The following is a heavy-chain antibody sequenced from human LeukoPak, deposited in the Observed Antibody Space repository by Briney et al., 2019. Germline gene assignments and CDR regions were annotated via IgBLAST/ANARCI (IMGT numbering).Heavy chain of an antibody. CDR3: AGSRTTVTKDPLDS. Sequence: GGSLRLSCAASGFTFSSFAMSWVRQAPGKGLEWVSAISSRSVYIYSADSVRGRFTISRDDAENSLFLQMNSLRAEDTAVYYCAGSRTTVTKDPLDSWGQGALVTVSS. V-gene: IGHV3-21*01. J-gene: IGHJ4*02. D-gene: IGHD4-17*01. CDR2: ISSRSVYI. CDR1: GFTFSSFA.